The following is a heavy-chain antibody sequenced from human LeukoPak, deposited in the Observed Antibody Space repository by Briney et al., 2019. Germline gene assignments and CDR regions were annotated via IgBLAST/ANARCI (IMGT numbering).Heavy chain of an antibody. V-gene: IGHV3-33*01. J-gene: IGHJ6*02. CDR2: IWYDGSNK. Sequence: GGSLRLSCAASGFTFSSYGMHWVRQAPGKGLEWVAVIWYDGSNKYYADSVKGRFTISRDNSKNTLYLQMNSLRAEDTAVYYCARDYSSGWPTYYYYGMDVWAKGPRSPSP. CDR1: GFTFSSYG. D-gene: IGHD6-19*01. CDR3: ARDYSSGWPTYYYYGMDV.